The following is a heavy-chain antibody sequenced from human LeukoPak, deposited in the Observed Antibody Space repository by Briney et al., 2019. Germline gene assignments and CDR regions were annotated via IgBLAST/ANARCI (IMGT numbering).Heavy chain of an antibody. V-gene: IGHV4-34*01. CDR2: TNHSGST. CDR1: TRSPSAYY. D-gene: IGHD2-21*01. Sequence: PSHTLSPTRPLYTRSPSAYYRSCTRHPPRKGPDWIGETNHSGSTNYNPSLKSRVTISVDTSKNQFSLKLSSVTAADTAVYYCAGLYCGGDCNAVSPNWGQGALVTVSS. CDR3: AGLYCGGDCNAVSPN. J-gene: IGHJ4*02.